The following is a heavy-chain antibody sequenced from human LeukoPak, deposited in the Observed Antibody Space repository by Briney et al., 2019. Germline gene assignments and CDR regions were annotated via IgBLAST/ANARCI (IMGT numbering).Heavy chain of an antibody. Sequence: SVKVSCRASGGAFSSYAISWVRQAPGQGLEWMGRIIPILGIANYAQKFQGRVTITADKSTSTAYMELSSLRSEDTAVYYCARPSESEDYFDYWGQGTLVTVSS. V-gene: IGHV1-69*04. D-gene: IGHD2-15*01. J-gene: IGHJ4*02. CDR2: IIPILGIA. CDR1: GGAFSSYA. CDR3: ARPSESEDYFDY.